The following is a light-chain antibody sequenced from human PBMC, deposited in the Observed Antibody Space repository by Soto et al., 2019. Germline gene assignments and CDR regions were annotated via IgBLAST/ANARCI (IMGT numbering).Light chain of an antibody. CDR2: GAS. CDR3: QQYYTSPWT. V-gene: IGKV3-20*01. CDR1: QSVSITY. Sequence: EIVLTQSPGTLSLSPGERATLSCRASQSVSITYLAWYQQKPGQPPRLLIYGASSRATGIPDRFSGSGSGTDFTLTISRLEREDFAVYYCQQYYTSPWTFGQGTKVEIK. J-gene: IGKJ1*01.